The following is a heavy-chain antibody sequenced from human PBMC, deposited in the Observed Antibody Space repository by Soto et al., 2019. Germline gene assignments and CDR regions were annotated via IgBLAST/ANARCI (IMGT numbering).Heavy chain of an antibody. Sequence: GGSLRLSCAASGFTFDDYAMHWVRQAPGKGLEWVSGISWNSGSIGYADSVKGRFAISRDNAKNSLYLQMNSLRAEDTALYYCAKDTSSSWPYYYYYGMDVWGQGTTVTVSS. CDR2: ISWNSGSI. CDR3: AKDTSSSWPYYYYYGMDV. D-gene: IGHD6-13*01. CDR1: GFTFDDYA. J-gene: IGHJ6*02. V-gene: IGHV3-9*01.